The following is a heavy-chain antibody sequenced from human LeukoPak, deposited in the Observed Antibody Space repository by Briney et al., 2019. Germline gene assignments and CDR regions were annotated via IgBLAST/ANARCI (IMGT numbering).Heavy chain of an antibody. Sequence: GGSLRLSCAASGFTFSSYGMHWVRQAPGKGLEWVAVIWYDGTNKYYADSVKGRFIISRDSSKNTLYLQMNSLRAEDTALYYCARAAYDSSGYLTLWGQGTLVTVSS. CDR1: GFTFSSYG. CDR2: IWYDGTNK. V-gene: IGHV3-33*01. D-gene: IGHD3-22*01. J-gene: IGHJ4*02. CDR3: ARAAYDSSGYLTL.